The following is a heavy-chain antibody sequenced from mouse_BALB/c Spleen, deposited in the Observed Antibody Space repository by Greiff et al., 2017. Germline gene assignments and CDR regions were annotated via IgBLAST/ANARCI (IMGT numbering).Heavy chain of an antibody. J-gene: IGHJ2*01. D-gene: IGHD2-14*01. Sequence: VQLVESGPGLVAPSQSLSITCTVSGFSLTSYGVHWVRQPPGKGLEWLGVIWAGGSTNYNSALMSRLSISKDNSKSQVFLKMNSLQTDDTAMYYCARDRGYGENYFDYWGQGTTLTVSS. CDR1: GFSLTSYG. V-gene: IGHV2-9*02. CDR3: ARDRGYGENYFDY. CDR2: IWAGGST.